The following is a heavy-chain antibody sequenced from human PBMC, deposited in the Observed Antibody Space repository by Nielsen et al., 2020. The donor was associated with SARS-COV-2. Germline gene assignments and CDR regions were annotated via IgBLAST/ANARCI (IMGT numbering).Heavy chain of an antibody. J-gene: IGHJ4*02. CDR1: GFTFTSYA. Sequence: GESLKISCAASGFTFTSYAMHWVRQAPGQRLEWMGWINAGNGNTKYSQKFQGRVTITRDTSASTAYMELSSLRSEDTAVYYCARDPDSPASEIDYWGQGTLVTVSS. V-gene: IGHV1-3*01. CDR2: INAGNGNT. D-gene: IGHD2-2*01. CDR3: ARDPDSPASEIDY.